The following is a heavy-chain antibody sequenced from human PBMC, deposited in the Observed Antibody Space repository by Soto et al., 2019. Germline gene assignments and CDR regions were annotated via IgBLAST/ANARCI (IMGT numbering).Heavy chain of an antibody. CDR1: GGSINNSTSF. CDR3: ANCFMSHPWFDS. V-gene: IGHV4-39*02. D-gene: IGHD2-15*01. CDR2: INYRWPA. Sequence: PSETLSLTCSVSGGSINNSTSFWGWLRQSPGKGLEWIATINYRWPAEYTPSLKSRVTISADRSRKVLSLQKKYVPATDTAVYYCANCFMSHPWFDSWDQGTMVTVSS. J-gene: IGHJ5*02.